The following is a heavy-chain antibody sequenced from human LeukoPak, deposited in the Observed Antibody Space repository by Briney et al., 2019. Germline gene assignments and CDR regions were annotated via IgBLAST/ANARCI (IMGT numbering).Heavy chain of an antibody. CDR2: ISCDGTNK. V-gene: IGHV3-30-3*01. CDR3: AKDREIAVAGYRWVAYFDF. J-gene: IGHJ4*02. Sequence: PGGSLRLSCRASGFSFSTYAMHWVRQAPGKGLEWVAVISCDGTNKYYADSMKGRFTISIDNSKNTLYLQMNSLRAEDTAIYYCAKDREIAVAGYRWVAYFDFWGQGTLVTVSS. CDR1: GFSFSTYA. D-gene: IGHD6-19*01.